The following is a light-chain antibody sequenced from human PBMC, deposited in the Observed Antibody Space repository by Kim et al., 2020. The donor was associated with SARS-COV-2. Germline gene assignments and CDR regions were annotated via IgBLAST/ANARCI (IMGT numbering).Light chain of an antibody. J-gene: IGKJ1*01. CDR2: HAS. Sequence: EIVMTQSPVALSVSPGERSTLSCRASQYIANNLAWYQQKPGQAPRLLIYHASTRATGVPARFSGSGSGTEFTLTISSLQPEDFAVYHCQQYENWPPWTFGQGTKVDIK. CDR1: QYIANN. V-gene: IGKV3-15*01. CDR3: QQYENWPPWT.